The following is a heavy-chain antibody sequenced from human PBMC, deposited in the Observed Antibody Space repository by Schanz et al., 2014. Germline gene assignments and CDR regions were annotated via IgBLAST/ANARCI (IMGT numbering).Heavy chain of an antibody. D-gene: IGHD3-9*01. CDR1: GYIFINSG. CDR2: ISVYNHNK. CDR3: ARDAADFYDILTEEDY. Sequence: QIQLVQSGPEVKKPGATVKVSCKASGYIFINSGISWVRQAPGQGLEWMGWISVYNHNKEYDQKFQGRVTMTTDTSTSTAYMALTDLRSDDTAVDYCARDAADFYDILTEEDYWGQGTLVTVSS. V-gene: IGHV1-18*01. J-gene: IGHJ4*02.